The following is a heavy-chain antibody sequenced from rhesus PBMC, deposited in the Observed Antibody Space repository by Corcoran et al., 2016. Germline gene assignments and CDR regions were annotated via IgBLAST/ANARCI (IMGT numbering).Heavy chain of an antibody. Sequence: EVQLVESGGGLAKPGESLRLSCAASGFTFSSYWMHWVRQIPGKGVEWISGSENGGRSTYYADSVKGRFTISRDNSKNTLSLQMNSLRAEDTAVYYCTDAYDIESWGQGVQVTVSS. V-gene: IGHV3S42*01. CDR1: GFTFSSYW. D-gene: IGHD3-40*01. J-gene: IGHJ4*01. CDR2: SENGGRST. CDR3: TDAYDIES.